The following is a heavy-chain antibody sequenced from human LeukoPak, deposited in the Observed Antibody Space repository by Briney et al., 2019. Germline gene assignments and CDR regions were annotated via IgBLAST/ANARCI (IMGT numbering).Heavy chain of an antibody. D-gene: IGHD4-11*01. Sequence: ASVKVSCKASGYTFTSYGISWVRQAPGQGLEWMGWISVYNGNTNYAQKLQGRVTMTTDTSTSTAYMELRSLRSDDTAVYYCARVPYDSTVTTIVGYFDYWGQGTLVTVSS. J-gene: IGHJ4*02. CDR3: ARVPYDSTVTTIVGYFDY. CDR2: ISVYNGNT. V-gene: IGHV1-18*01. CDR1: GYTFTSYG.